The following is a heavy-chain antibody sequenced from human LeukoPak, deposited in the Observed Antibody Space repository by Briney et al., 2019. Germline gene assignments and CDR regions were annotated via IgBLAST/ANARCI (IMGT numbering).Heavy chain of an antibody. D-gene: IGHD3-22*01. J-gene: IGHJ3*02. Sequence: PSETLSLTCAVYGGSFSGYYWSWIRQPPGKGLEWIGYIYYSGSTYYNPSLKSRVTISVDTSKNQFSLKLSSVTAADTAVYYCARDGSGYSLIPHAFDIWGQGTMVTVSS. CDR1: GGSFSGYY. CDR2: IYYSGST. V-gene: IGHV4-34*01. CDR3: ARDGSGYSLIPHAFDI.